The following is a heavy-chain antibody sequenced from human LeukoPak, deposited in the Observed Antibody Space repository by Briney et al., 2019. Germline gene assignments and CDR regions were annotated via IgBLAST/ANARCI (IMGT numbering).Heavy chain of an antibody. CDR1: GFTFSSYW. CDR3: ARVPRSYYYYYYMDV. V-gene: IGHV4-59*01. J-gene: IGHJ6*03. CDR2: IYYSGSS. Sequence: GSLRLSCAASGFTFSSYWMSWIRQPPGKGLEWLGYIYYSGSSNYNPSLKSRVTMSADTSKNQFSLKLSSVTAADTAVYYCARVPRSYYYYYYMDVWGKGTTVTVSS.